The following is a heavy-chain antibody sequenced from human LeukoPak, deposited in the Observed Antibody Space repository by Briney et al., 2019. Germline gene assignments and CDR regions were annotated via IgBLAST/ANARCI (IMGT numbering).Heavy chain of an antibody. J-gene: IGHJ4*02. V-gene: IGHV3-23*01. CDR3: AKSLGYSYGYSHY. CDR2: ISGSGGST. Sequence: GVSLRLSCAASGFTFSSYAMSWVRQAPGKGLEWVSAISGSGGSTYYADSVKGRFTISRDNSKNTLYLQMNSLRAEDTAVYYCAKSLGYSYGYSHYWGQGTLVTVSS. D-gene: IGHD5-18*01. CDR1: GFTFSSYA.